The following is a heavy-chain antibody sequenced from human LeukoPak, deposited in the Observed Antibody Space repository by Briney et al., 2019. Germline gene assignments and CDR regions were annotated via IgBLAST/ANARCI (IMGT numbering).Heavy chain of an antibody. Sequence: SETLSLTCAVYGGSFSGYYWSWIRQPPGKGLEWIGEINHSGSTNYNPSLKCRVTISVDTSKNQFSLKLSSVTAADTAVYYCARDLFGDLRSDDAFDIWGQGTMVTVSS. J-gene: IGHJ3*02. V-gene: IGHV4-34*01. CDR3: ARDLFGDLRSDDAFDI. CDR2: INHSGST. D-gene: IGHD4-17*01. CDR1: GGSFSGYY.